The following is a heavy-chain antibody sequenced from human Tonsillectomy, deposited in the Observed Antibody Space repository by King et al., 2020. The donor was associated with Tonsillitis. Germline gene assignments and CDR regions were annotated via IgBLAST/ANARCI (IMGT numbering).Heavy chain of an antibody. D-gene: IGHD1-26*01. CDR1: VGSLSGYY. CDR3: ARGTWEVRFDP. Sequence: VQLQQWGAGLLKSSETLSLTCDVYVGSLSGYYWSWIRQPPEKGLEWIGKINPSGITNYNPSLKSRVTISVDTSNNQFSLNLTSVTAADTAIYYCARGTWEVRFDPCGQGTLVTVSS. V-gene: IGHV4-34*01. J-gene: IGHJ5*02. CDR2: INPSGIT.